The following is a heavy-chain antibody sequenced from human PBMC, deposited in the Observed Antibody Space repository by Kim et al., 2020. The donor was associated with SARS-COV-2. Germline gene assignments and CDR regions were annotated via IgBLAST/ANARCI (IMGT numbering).Heavy chain of an antibody. D-gene: IGHD4-17*01. V-gene: IGHV3-23*01. J-gene: IGHJ4*02. Sequence: DSLTDRFTSSSDNSKNTLYLQMNSLRAEDTAVYYCAKVIGVYDYGVYVRYWGQGTLVTVSS. CDR3: AKVIGVYDYGVYVRY.